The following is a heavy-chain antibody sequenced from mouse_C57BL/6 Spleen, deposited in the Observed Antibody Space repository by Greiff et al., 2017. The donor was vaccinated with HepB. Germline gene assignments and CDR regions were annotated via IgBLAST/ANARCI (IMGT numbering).Heavy chain of an antibody. CDR3: ARIAIYYGNYDGGFFDY. Sequence: VQLQQPGAELVKPGASVKLSCKASGYTFTSYWMQWVKQRPGQGLEWIGEIDPSDSYTNYNQKFKGKATLTVDTSSSTAYMQLSSLTSEDSAVYYCARIAIYYGNYDGGFFDYWGQGTTLTVSS. J-gene: IGHJ2*01. CDR1: GYTFTSYW. V-gene: IGHV1-50*01. D-gene: IGHD2-1*01. CDR2: IDPSDSYT.